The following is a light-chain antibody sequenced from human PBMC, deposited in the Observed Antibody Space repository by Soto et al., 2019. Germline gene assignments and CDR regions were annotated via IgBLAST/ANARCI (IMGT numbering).Light chain of an antibody. CDR2: DVT. Sequence: QSVLTQPRSVSGSPGQSVTISCTGTSSDVGGYDYVSWYQQHPGKAPKLMIYDVTKRPSGVPDRFSGSRSGNTASLTISGLQAEDDADHYCCSYAGTYTFYVFGTGTKLTVL. J-gene: IGLJ1*01. V-gene: IGLV2-11*01. CDR1: SSDVGGYDY. CDR3: CSYAGTYTFYV.